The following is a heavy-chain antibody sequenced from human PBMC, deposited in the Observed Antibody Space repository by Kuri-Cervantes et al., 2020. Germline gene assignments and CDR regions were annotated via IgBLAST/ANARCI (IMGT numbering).Heavy chain of an antibody. CDR2: IWYDGSNK. V-gene: IGHV3-33*01. CDR3: ARSTSGYDDDALDI. J-gene: IGHJ3*02. D-gene: IGHD5-12*01. CDR1: GFTFSSYG. Sequence: LSLTCAASGFTFSSYGMHWVRQAPGKGLEWVAVIWYDGSNKYYADSVKGRFTISRDNSKNTLYLQMNSLRAEDTAVYYCARSTSGYDDDALDIWGQGTMVTVSS.